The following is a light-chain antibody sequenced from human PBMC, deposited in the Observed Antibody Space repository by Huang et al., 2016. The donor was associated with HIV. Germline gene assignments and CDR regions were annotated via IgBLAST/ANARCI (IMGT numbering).Light chain of an antibody. Sequence: EIVMTQSPATLSVSPGARATLSCRASQSVGSHLGWYQQKPGPAPRLLLYGASTRAPDVPARFSGSGSGTDFTLTISSLQSEDFAVYFCQQYYDWPPELTFGGGTKVEI. V-gene: IGKV3-15*01. CDR3: QQYYDWPPELT. CDR2: GAS. J-gene: IGKJ4*01. CDR1: QSVGSH.